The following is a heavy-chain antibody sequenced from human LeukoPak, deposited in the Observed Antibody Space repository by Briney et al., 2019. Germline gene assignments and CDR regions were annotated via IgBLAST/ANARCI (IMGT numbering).Heavy chain of an antibody. J-gene: IGHJ5*02. CDR3: ARGGHCTNGVCPHDYGDLRFDP. CDR2: MNPNSGNT. CDR1: GYTFTSYD. V-gene: IGHV1-8*01. Sequence: GASVKVSCKASGYTFTSYDINWVRQATGQGLEWMGWMNPNSGNTGYAQKFQGRVTMTRNTSISTAYMELSSLRSEDTAVYYCARGGHCTNGVCPHDYGDLRFDPWGQGTLVTVSS. D-gene: IGHD2-8*01.